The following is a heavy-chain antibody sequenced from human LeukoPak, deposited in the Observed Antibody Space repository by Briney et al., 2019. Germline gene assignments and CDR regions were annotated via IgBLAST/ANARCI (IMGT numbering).Heavy chain of an antibody. V-gene: IGHV1-18*01. CDR3: ARSIVVVPAATWNYYYYGMDV. CDR1: GGTFSSYA. J-gene: IGHJ6*02. CDR2: ISAYNGNT. D-gene: IGHD2-2*01. Sequence: ASVKVSCKASGGTFSSYAISWVRQAPGQGLEWMGWISAYNGNTNYAQKLRGRVTMTTDTSTSTAYMELRSLRSEDTAVYYCARSIVVVPAATWNYYYYGMDVWGQGTTVTVSS.